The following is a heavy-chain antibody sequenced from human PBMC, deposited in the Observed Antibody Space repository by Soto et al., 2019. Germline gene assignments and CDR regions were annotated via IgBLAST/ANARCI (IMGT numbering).Heavy chain of an antibody. D-gene: IGHD2-15*01. V-gene: IGHV1-3*01. CDR2: INAGNGNT. Sequence: ASVKASCKASGYTFTRSGSHWVRPAPGQRHEWMGWINAGNGNTKYSQKFQGRVTITRDTSASTAYMELSSLRSEDTAVYYCARDRLTLGYCFGGSCSSDAYLCWCQALLVSVXT. CDR3: ARDRLTLGYCFGGSCSSDAYLC. CDR1: GYTFTRSG. J-gene: IGHJ4*02.